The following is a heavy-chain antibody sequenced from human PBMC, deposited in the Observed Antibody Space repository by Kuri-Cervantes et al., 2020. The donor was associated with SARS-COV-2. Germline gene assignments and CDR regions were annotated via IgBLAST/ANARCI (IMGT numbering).Heavy chain of an antibody. CDR1: GYSISSGYY. V-gene: IGHV4-38-2*01. Sequence: GTLRLSCAVSGYSISSGYYWGWIRQPPGKVLEWIGSIYHSGSTYYNPSLKSRVTISVDTSKNQFSLKLSSVTAADTAVYYCARFFAYWGQGTLVTVSS. J-gene: IGHJ4*02. CDR3: ARFFAY. CDR2: IYHSGST.